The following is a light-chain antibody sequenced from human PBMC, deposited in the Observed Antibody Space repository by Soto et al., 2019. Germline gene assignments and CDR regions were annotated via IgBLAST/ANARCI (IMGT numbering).Light chain of an antibody. V-gene: IGKV3-15*01. J-gene: IGKJ1*01. CDR3: QQYNTWPPT. CDR2: DAS. CDR1: QSISTN. Sequence: EIVMTQSPATLSVSPGQRASLSCRASQSISTNLAWYQQRTGQAPRLLISDASSRDTAIPTRFSGSGSGTEFTLTISRLQSEDFSVYFCQQYNTWPPTFGQGTKVDIK.